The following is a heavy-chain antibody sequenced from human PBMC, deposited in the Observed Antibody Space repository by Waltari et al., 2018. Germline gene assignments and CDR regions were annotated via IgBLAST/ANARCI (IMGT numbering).Heavy chain of an antibody. Sequence: QVQLQESGPGLVKPSETLSLTCAVSGYSISSGYYWGWIRQPPGKGLEWLGSIYHSGSTYYNPSLKSRVTISVDTSKNQFSLKLSSVTAADTAVYYCARHSDCTNGVCYLWGYMDVWGKGTTVTVSS. CDR2: IYHSGST. D-gene: IGHD2-8*01. V-gene: IGHV4-38-2*01. CDR3: ARHSDCTNGVCYLWGYMDV. J-gene: IGHJ6*03. CDR1: GYSISSGYY.